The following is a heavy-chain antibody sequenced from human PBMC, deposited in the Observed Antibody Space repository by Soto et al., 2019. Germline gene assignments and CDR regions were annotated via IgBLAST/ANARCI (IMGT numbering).Heavy chain of an antibody. CDR2: ISYDGSNK. CDR1: GFTFSSYA. CDR3: ARGHDYGDFGPFDY. D-gene: IGHD4-17*01. Sequence: GGSLRLSCAASGFTFSSYAMHWVRQAPGKGLEWVAVISYDGSNKYYADSVKGRFTISRDNSKNTLYLQMNSLRAEDTAVYYCARGHDYGDFGPFDYWGQGTLVTVSS. J-gene: IGHJ4*02. V-gene: IGHV3-30-3*01.